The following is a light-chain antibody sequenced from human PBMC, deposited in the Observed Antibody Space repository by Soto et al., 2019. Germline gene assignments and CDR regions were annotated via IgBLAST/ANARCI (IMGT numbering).Light chain of an antibody. Sequence: DIQMTQSPSSLSAVGGDRVTITCRASQTITTYLYCYKQKPVKAPKLLIYAASSLQSGVPSSFSRSGSGTDFTLTISSLQPEDFATYYCQQSYVTPWTFGKGTKVEI. CDR2: AAS. CDR3: QQSYVTPWT. CDR1: QTITTY. J-gene: IGKJ1*01. V-gene: IGKV1-39*01.